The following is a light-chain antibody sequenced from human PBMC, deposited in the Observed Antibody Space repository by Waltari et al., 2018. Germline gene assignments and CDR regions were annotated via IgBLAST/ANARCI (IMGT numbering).Light chain of an antibody. CDR2: AAS. V-gene: IGKV1-39*01. CDR3: QQSYSTWT. J-gene: IGKJ1*01. CDR1: QNINSC. Sequence: DIQMTQSPSSLSASVGDRVTITCRASQNINSCLNWYQQKPGRAPKLLIYAASSLHSGVPSRFSGSGSGTDYTLTISSLQPEDFATYYCQQSYSTWTSGHGTKVEI.